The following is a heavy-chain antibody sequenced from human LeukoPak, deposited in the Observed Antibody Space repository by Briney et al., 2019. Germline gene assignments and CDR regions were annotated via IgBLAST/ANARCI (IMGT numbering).Heavy chain of an antibody. CDR2: ISAYNGNT. CDR1: GYTFTSYC. J-gene: IGHJ4*02. D-gene: IGHD5-18*01. V-gene: IGHV1-18*01. Sequence: ASVKVSCKASGYTFTSYCISWVRQAPGQGLEWMGWISAYNGNTNSAQKVQGRVTLTTDTSTSTAYMELRSLRSDDTAVYYCARQVDTSMALPDYWGQGTLVTVSS. CDR3: ARQVDTSMALPDY.